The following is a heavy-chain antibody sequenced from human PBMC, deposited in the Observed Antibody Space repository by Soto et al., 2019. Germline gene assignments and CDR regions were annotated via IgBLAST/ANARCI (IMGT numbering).Heavy chain of an antibody. Sequence: GGSLRLSCAASGFTFDDYGMSWVRQAPGKGLEWVSGINWNSGSIGYADSVKGRFTISRDNAKTSLFLQMNSLRVEDTALYYCAKDRGSGSYAANYYYYGMDVWGQGTTVTVSS. CDR2: INWNSGSI. CDR1: GFTFDDYG. D-gene: IGHD3-10*01. V-gene: IGHV3-20*04. J-gene: IGHJ6*02. CDR3: AKDRGSGSYAANYYYYGMDV.